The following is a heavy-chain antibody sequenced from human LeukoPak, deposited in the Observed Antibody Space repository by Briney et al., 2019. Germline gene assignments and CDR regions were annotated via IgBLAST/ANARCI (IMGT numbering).Heavy chain of an antibody. J-gene: IGHJ3*02. CDR3: ARVDVVTVGKNAFDI. Sequence: GGSLSLFCAASGFTVSSNYMSWVGQAPGKGLEWVSVTYNGGSTNYADSVKGRFSISRDNSKNTLYLQMNSLRAEDTAVYYCARVDVVTVGKNAFDIWGQGRTVTVSS. V-gene: IGHV3-53*01. D-gene: IGHD4-23*01. CDR1: GFTVSSNY. CDR2: TYNGGST.